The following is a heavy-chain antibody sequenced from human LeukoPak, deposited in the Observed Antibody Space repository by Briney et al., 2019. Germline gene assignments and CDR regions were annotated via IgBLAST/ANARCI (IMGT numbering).Heavy chain of an antibody. CDR2: MNPKSGNR. V-gene: IGHV1-8*01. CDR3: ARASPGEYYYYGMDV. Sequence: ASVTVSCKTSGYTLINYDIAWVRQASGQGLEWMGWMNPKSGNRGSAQKFQGRVTMTMNTSMRTASMELSSLTSDDSAVYYCARASPGEYYYYGMDVWGQGTSVTVSS. J-gene: IGHJ6*02. CDR1: GYTLINYD.